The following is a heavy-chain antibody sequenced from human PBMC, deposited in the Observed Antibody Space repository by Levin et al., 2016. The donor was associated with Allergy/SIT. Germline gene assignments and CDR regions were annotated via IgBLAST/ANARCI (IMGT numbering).Heavy chain of an antibody. CDR2: IYHSGFT. D-gene: IGHD2/OR15-2a*01. Sequence: WIRQPPGKGLEWIGYIYHSGFTKYNPSLKSRVTISVDTSKNQFSLKLTSMTAADTAVYYCARDVKSLPAHMQYFQHWARAPWSPSPQ. J-gene: IGHJ1*01. CDR3: ARDVKSLPAHMQYFQH. V-gene: IGHV4-59*01.